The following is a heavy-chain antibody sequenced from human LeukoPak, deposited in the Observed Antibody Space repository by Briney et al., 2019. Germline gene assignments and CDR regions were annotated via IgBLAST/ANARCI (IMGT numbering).Heavy chain of an antibody. CDR2: IYAYGST. D-gene: IGHD6-19*01. Sequence: PGGSLRLSCAASGFTVSGNYMSWVRQAPGKGLEWVSVIYAYGSTYYADSVKGRFTISRDNSNNMLYLQMNSLRAEDTAVHFCARVIAVSGEYFDYWGQGTLVTVSS. CDR1: GFTVSGNY. J-gene: IGHJ4*02. CDR3: ARVIAVSGEYFDY. V-gene: IGHV3-66*01.